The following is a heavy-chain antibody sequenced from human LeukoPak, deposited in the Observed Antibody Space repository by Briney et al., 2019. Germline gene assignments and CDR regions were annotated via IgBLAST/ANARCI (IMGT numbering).Heavy chain of an antibody. CDR3: AREVITIYPTRCGMDV. CDR1: GGTFSSYA. V-gene: IGHV1-69*13. J-gene: IGHJ6*02. D-gene: IGHD3-3*01. Sequence: SVKVSCKASGGTFSSYAISWVRQAPGQGLEWMGGIIPIFGTANYAQKFQGRVTITADESTSTAYMELSSLRSEDTAVNYCAREVITIYPTRCGMDVWGQGTTVTVSS. CDR2: IIPIFGTA.